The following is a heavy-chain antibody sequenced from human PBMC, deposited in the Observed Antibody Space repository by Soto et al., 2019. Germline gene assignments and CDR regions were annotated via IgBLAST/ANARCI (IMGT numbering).Heavy chain of an antibody. V-gene: IGHV4-31*03. CDR2: IYYSGST. Sequence: LSLTCTVSGGSISSGGYYWSWIRQHPGKGLEWIGYIYYSGSTYYNPSLKSRVTISVDTSKNQFSLKLSSVTAADTAVYYCARVSRFYYYGMDVWGQGTTVTVSS. J-gene: IGHJ6*02. CDR3: ARVSRFYYYGMDV. D-gene: IGHD3-3*01. CDR1: GGSISSGGYY.